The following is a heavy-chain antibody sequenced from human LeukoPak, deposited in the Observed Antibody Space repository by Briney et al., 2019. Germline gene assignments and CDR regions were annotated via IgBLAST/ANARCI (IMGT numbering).Heavy chain of an antibody. CDR1: GXTFSSYG. CDR3: ARNYDSSREDAFDI. Sequence: GRSLRLSCAASGXTFSSYGMHWVRQAPGKGLEWVAVIWYDGSNKYYADSVKGRFTISRDNSKNTLYLQMNSLRAEDTAVYYCARNYDSSREDAFDIWGQGTMVTVSS. V-gene: IGHV3-33*01. CDR2: IWYDGSNK. D-gene: IGHD3-22*01. J-gene: IGHJ3*02.